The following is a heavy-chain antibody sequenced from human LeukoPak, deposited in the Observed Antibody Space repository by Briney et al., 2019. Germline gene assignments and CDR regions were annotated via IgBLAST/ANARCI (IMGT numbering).Heavy chain of an antibody. D-gene: IGHD4-17*01. V-gene: IGHV4-59*12. CDR1: GGSISSYY. Sequence: SETLSLTCTVSGGSISSYYWSWIQQPPGKGLEWIGYIYYSGSTNYNPSLRSRVTISVDTSKNQFSLRLSSVTAADTAVYYCARAGMTTVTTGAFDIWGQGTMVTVSS. CDR3: ARAGMTTVTTGAFDI. CDR2: IYYSGST. J-gene: IGHJ3*02.